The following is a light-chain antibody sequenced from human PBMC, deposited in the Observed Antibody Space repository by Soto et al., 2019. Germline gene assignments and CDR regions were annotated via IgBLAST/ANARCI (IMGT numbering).Light chain of an antibody. V-gene: IGKV3-15*01. Sequence: EIVMTQSPATLSVSPGERATLSCRASQSVSSNLAWYQQKPGQAPRLLIYGASTRATGIPARFSGSGSGTEFTLTISSLQSEDFAVYYCQKYNNWLHTFGQGTKLEIK. CDR1: QSVSSN. J-gene: IGKJ2*01. CDR2: GAS. CDR3: QKYNNWLHT.